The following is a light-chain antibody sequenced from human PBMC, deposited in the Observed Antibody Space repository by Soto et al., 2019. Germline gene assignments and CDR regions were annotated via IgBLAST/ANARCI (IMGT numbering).Light chain of an antibody. V-gene: IGKV3-20*01. J-gene: IGKJ1*01. Sequence: EIVLTQSPGTLSLSPGERATLSCRASQSVSSSFLAWYQQKPGQAPRLLIYGASIRATGILDRFSGSGSGTDFTLTISRLEPEDFAVYYCQQYGSSPWTFGQGTKVEI. CDR3: QQYGSSPWT. CDR2: GAS. CDR1: QSVSSSF.